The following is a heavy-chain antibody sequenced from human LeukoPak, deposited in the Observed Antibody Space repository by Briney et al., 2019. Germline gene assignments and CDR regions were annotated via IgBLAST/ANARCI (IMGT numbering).Heavy chain of an antibody. CDR2: IASSGTTI. V-gene: IGHV3-11*04. CDR3: ALLAVASDFDY. J-gene: IGHJ4*02. CDR1: GFTFSDFY. D-gene: IGHD6-19*01. Sequence: GGSLRLSCAASGFTFSDFYMSWIRQAPGKGLEWVSNIASSGTTIYYADSVKGRFSISRDNAMSSLYLRMNSLRVEDTAVYYCALLAVASDFDYWGQGALVTVSS.